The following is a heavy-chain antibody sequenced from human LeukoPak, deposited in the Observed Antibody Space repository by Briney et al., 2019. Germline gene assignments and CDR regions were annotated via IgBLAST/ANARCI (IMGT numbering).Heavy chain of an antibody. Sequence: SETLSLTCTVSGGSISSGGYYWSWIRQHPGKGLEWIGYIYYSGSTYYNPSLKSRVTISVDTSKNQFSLKLSSVTAADTAVYYCARYALSGHHSNSAFDIWGQGTMVTVSS. CDR2: IYYSGST. CDR1: GGSISSGGYY. V-gene: IGHV4-31*03. D-gene: IGHD2/OR15-2a*01. CDR3: ARYALSGHHSNSAFDI. J-gene: IGHJ3*02.